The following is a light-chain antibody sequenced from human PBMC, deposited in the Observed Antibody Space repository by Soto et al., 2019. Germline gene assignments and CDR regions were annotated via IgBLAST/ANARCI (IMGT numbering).Light chain of an antibody. CDR1: QSLVHSDGNTY. V-gene: IGKV2-24*01. J-gene: IGKJ1*01. CDR3: MQTIQFPRT. Sequence: DIVLTPTPLSSPVTIGQPASISCRSSQSLVHSDGNTYLSWLHQRPGQPPRLLIYTISNRLSGVPDRFSGSWAGTDFTLKISRVEAEDVGVYYCMQTIQFPRTFGQGTKVEIK. CDR2: TIS.